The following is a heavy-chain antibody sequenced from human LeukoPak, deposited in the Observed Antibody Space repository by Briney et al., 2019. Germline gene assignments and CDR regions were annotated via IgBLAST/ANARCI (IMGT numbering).Heavy chain of an antibody. CDR3: ARDPGYSYGYGVSY. D-gene: IGHD5-18*01. Sequence: SETLSLTCTVSGGSISSYYWSWIRQPPGKGLEWIGYIYYSGSTNYNPSLKSRVTISVDTSKNQFSLQLSSVTAADTAVYYCARDPGYSYGYGVSYWGQGTLVTVSS. CDR2: IYYSGST. J-gene: IGHJ4*02. V-gene: IGHV4-59*12. CDR1: GGSISSYY.